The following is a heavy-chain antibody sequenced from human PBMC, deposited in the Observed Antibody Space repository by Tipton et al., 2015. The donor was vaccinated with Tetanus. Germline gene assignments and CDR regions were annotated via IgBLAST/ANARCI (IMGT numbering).Heavy chain of an antibody. Sequence: QLVQSGPEVKQPGESLKISCKGSGYMFSSHWIGWVRQVPGKGLEWMGIIYPGDSDATYSPSFQGQVTISADKSISTAYLQWSSLKASDTAIYFCARLPKHYSASGSTWGQGTLVTVSS. CDR2: IYPGDSDA. D-gene: IGHD3-10*01. CDR1: GYMFSSHW. J-gene: IGHJ5*02. V-gene: IGHV5-51*01. CDR3: ARLPKHYSASGST.